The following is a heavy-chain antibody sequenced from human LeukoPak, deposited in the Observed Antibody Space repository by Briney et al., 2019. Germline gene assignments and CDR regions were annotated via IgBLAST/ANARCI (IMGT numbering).Heavy chain of an antibody. D-gene: IGHD3-10*01. CDR2: ISYSGNT. CDR1: GYSISSGYY. CDR3: ARDVYYYYGSWSYFGFDY. J-gene: IGHJ4*02. V-gene: IGHV4-38-2*02. Sequence: SETLSLTCTVSGYSISSGYYWGWIRQPPGKGLEWIGYISYSGNTNYNPSLNSRVTISLVTSKSQFSLKLSSVTAADTAVYFCARDVYYYYGSWSYFGFDYWGQGILVTVSS.